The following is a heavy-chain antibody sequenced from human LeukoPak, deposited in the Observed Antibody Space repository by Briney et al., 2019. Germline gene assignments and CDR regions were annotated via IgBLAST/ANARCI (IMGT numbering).Heavy chain of an antibody. V-gene: IGHV4-59*08. J-gene: IGHJ6*03. Sequence: PSETLSLTCTVSGGSISSYYWSWIQQPPGQGLEWIGYIYYSGSTNYKPSLKSRVTVSVATSTNQFSLKLSYVTAADTAVYYCARGDGYNPPFYYYYYMDVWGKGTTVTVSS. CDR1: GGSISSYY. CDR2: IYYSGST. D-gene: IGHD5-24*01. CDR3: ARGDGYNPPFYYYYYMDV.